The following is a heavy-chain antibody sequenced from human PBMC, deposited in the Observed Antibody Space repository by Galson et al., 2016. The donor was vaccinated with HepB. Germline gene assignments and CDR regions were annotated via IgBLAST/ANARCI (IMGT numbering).Heavy chain of an antibody. CDR1: GFTFNNYG. Sequence: SLRLSCAASGFTFNNYGMTWVRQAPGKGLEVVSSISRSGDSTDYADSVKGRFTISRDNSENTLSLQMNSLTADDTAIYYCVQGSTAPAVWGKGTTVTVSS. D-gene: IGHD2-2*01. CDR3: VQGSTAPAV. CDR2: ISRSGDST. J-gene: IGHJ6*04. V-gene: IGHV3-23*01.